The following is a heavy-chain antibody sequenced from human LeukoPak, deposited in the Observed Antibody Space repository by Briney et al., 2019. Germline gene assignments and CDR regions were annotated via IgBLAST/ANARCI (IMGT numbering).Heavy chain of an antibody. CDR3: AKGGAGYYFDY. D-gene: IGHD3-16*01. V-gene: IGHV3-23*01. J-gene: IGHJ4*02. CDR2: ISGSGGST. Sequence: GGSLRLSCAASGFTFNNYGMSWVRQAPGKGLEWVSAISGSGGSTYYADSVKGRFTISRDNSKNTLFLQMNSLRAEDTAVYYCAKGGAGYYFDYWGQGTLVAVSS. CDR1: GFTFNNYG.